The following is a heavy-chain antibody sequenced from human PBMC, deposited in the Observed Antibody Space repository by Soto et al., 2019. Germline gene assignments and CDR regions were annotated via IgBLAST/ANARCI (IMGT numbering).Heavy chain of an antibody. J-gene: IGHJ6*02. CDR3: ARETVVVPAAPFGYYYYGTDV. D-gene: IGHD2-2*01. V-gene: IGHV5-10-1*01. Sequence: PGESLKISCKGSGYSFTSYWISWVRQMPGKGLEWMGRIDPSDSYTNYSPSFQGHVTISADKSISTAYLQWSSLKASDTAMYYCARETVVVPAAPFGYYYYGTDVWGQGTTVTVSS. CDR1: GYSFTSYW. CDR2: IDPSDSYT.